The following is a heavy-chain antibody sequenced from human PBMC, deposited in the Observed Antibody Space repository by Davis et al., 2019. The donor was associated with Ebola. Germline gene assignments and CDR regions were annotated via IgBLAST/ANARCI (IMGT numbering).Heavy chain of an antibody. V-gene: IGHV3-48*01. CDR2: IRSSSSSI. CDR3: AKDRKWFGELYYYGMDV. Sequence: PGGSLRLSCAASGFTFSSYSMNWVRQAPGKGLEWVSYIRSSSSSIYYADSVKGRFTISRDNAKNSLYLQMNSLRAEDTAVYYCAKDRKWFGELYYYGMDVWGQGTTVTVSS. J-gene: IGHJ6*02. CDR1: GFTFSSYS. D-gene: IGHD3-10*01.